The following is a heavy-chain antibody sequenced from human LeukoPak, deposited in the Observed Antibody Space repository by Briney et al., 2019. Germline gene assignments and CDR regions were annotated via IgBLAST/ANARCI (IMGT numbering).Heavy chain of an antibody. Sequence: GGSLRLSCAASGFAFSTYSMNWVRQAPGKGLEWVAFIRYDGSNKYYADSVKGRFTISRDNSKNTLYLQMNSLRAEDTAVYYCAKGPLGYYYYMDVWGKGTTVTVSS. CDR3: AKGPLGYYYYMDV. D-gene: IGHD7-27*01. CDR2: IRYDGSNK. V-gene: IGHV3-30*02. J-gene: IGHJ6*03. CDR1: GFAFSTYS.